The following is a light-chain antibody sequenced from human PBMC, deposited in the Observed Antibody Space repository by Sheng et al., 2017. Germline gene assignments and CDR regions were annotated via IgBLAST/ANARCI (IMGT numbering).Light chain of an antibody. J-gene: IGLJ3*02. V-gene: IGLV1-51*01. Sequence: QSVLTQPPSVSAAPGQKVTISCSGSSSNIGSNSVSWYQHLPGTAPKLLIFDDNKRPSGIPDRFSGSKSVTSASLGITGLQTGDEADYYCGTWDSSLSAGVFGGGTKLTVL. CDR3: GTWDSSLSAGV. CDR2: DDN. CDR1: SSNIGSNS.